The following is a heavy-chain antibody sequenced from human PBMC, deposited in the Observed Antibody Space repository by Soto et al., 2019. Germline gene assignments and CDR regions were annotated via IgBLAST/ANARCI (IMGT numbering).Heavy chain of an antibody. V-gene: IGHV3-23*01. CDR2: ISGSGGST. D-gene: IGHD2-2*01. Sequence: PGGSLRLSCAASGFTFSSYAMSWVRQAPGKGLEWVSAISGSGGSTYYADSVKGRFTISRDNSKNTLYLQMNSLRAEDTAVYYCAKDNSRAVVVPAAFQEANRYYYYGMDVWGQGTTVTVSS. CDR3: AKDNSRAVVVPAAFQEANRYYYYGMDV. J-gene: IGHJ6*02. CDR1: GFTFSSYA.